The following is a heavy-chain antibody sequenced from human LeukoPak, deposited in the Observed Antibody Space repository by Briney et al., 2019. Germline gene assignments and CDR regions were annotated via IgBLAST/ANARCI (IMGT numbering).Heavy chain of an antibody. V-gene: IGHV3-30*02. D-gene: IGHD3-10*01. J-gene: IGHJ4*02. CDR3: AREPLYGSGNFDY. CDR1: GFTFSSYG. CDR2: IRYDGSNK. Sequence: PGGSLRLTCAASGFTFSSYGMHWVRQAPGKGLEWVAFIRYDGSNKYYADSVKGRFTISRDNSKNTLYLQMNSLRAEDTAVYYCAREPLYGSGNFDYWGQGTLVTVSS.